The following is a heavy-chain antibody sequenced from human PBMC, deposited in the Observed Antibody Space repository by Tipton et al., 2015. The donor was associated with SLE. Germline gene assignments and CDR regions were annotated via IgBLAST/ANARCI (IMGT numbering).Heavy chain of an antibody. Sequence: SLRLSCAASGFTFSSYAMSWVRQAPGKGLEWVSAISGSGGSTYYADSVKGRFTISRDNSKNTLYLQMNSLRAEDTAVYYCARELELGRNIPYYMDVWGKGTTVTVSS. CDR1: GFTFSSYA. CDR3: ARELELGRNIPYYMDV. CDR2: ISGSGGST. D-gene: IGHD1-7*01. J-gene: IGHJ6*03. V-gene: IGHV3-23*01.